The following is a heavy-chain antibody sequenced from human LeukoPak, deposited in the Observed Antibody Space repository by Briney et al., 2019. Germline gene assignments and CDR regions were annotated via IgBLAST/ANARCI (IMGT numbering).Heavy chain of an antibody. CDR1: GGTFSSYA. V-gene: IGHV1-69*13. D-gene: IGHD3-16*01. CDR3: ARDALNWFDP. Sequence: GASVKVSCKASGGTFSSYAISWVRQAPGQGLEWMGGIIPIFGTANYAQKFQGRVTITADESTSTAYMELSSLRSEDTAVYYCARDALNWFDPWGQGTLVTVSS. CDR2: IIPIFGTA. J-gene: IGHJ5*02.